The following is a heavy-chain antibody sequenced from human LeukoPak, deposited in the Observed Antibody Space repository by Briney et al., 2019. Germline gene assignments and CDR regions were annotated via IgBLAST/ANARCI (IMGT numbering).Heavy chain of an antibody. J-gene: IGHJ5*02. Sequence: SETLSLTCSVSGDSMSGYYWSWIRQPPGRGLEWIGYMFYSGTTSYNPSLKSRVTLSTDTSKNHFSLKLSSVTAADTGVYYCARHDNYPGFGRGFDPWGQGFLVTVTS. D-gene: IGHD1-14*01. CDR3: ARHDNYPGFGRGFDP. CDR2: MFYSGTT. CDR1: GDSMSGYY. V-gene: IGHV4-59*08.